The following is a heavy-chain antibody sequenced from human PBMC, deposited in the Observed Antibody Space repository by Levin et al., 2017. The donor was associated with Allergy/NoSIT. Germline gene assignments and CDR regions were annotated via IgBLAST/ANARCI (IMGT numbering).Heavy chain of an antibody. CDR3: AKGGGYSYARGGLTTK. J-gene: IGHJ4*02. V-gene: IGHV3-23*01. CDR1: GFTFSSYA. CDR2: ISGSGGST. Sequence: GGSLRLSCAASGFTFSSYAMSWVRQAPGKGLEWVSAISGSGGSTYYADSVKGRFTISRDNSKNTLYLQMNSLRAEDTAVYYCAKGGGYSYARGGLTTKWGQGTLVTVSS. D-gene: IGHD5-18*01.